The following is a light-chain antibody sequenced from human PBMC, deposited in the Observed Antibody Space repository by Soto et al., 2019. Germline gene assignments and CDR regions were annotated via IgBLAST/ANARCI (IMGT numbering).Light chain of an antibody. CDR2: GAS. CDR3: KQYGSSSST. J-gene: IGKJ1*01. V-gene: IGKV3-20*01. Sequence: EFVLTQSPATLSLSPGARATLSCRASQSVSGSRLAWYQQKPGQAHRLVIYGASRRVTGIPDRFSGGGSGTDFTLTIRRLEPEDFAVYYCKQYGSSSSTVGRGTKVDIK. CDR1: QSVSGSR.